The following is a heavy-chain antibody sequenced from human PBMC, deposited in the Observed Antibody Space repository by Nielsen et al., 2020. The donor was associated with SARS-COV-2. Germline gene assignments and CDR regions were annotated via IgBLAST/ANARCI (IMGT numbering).Heavy chain of an antibody. J-gene: IGHJ6*02. CDR2: ISAYNGNT. CDR1: GYTFTSYG. V-gene: IGHV1-18*01. Sequence: ASVKVSCKASGYTFTSYGISWVRQAPGQGLEWMGWISAYNGNTNYAQKLQGRVTMTTDTSTSTAYMELGSLRSDDTAVYYCARDAMIVVVPAYYYYGMDVWGQGTTVTVSS. D-gene: IGHD3-22*01. CDR3: ARDAMIVVVPAYYYYGMDV.